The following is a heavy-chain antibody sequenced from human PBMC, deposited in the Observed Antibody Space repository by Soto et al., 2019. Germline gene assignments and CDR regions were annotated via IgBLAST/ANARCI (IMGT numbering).Heavy chain of an antibody. V-gene: IGHV4-34*01. CDR3: ARGTSIAAAGTSKYNWFDP. J-gene: IGHJ5*02. Sequence: QVQLQQWGAGLLKPSETLSLTCAVYGGSFSGYYWSWIRQPPGKGLEWIGEINHSGSTNYNPSLKGRVTISVDTTKNQFSLKLSSVTAADTAVYYCARGTSIAAAGTSKYNWFDPWGQGTLVTVSS. D-gene: IGHD6-13*01. CDR1: GGSFSGYY. CDR2: INHSGST.